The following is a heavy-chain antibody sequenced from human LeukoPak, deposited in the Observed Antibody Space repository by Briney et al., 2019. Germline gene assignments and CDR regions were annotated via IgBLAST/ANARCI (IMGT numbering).Heavy chain of an antibody. D-gene: IGHD7-27*01. CDR1: GGSISSYY. CDR2: AYYSRTT. Sequence: SETLSLTCTVSGGSISSYYWSWIRQPPGKGLEWIGYAYYSRTTNYNPSPKSRVTISVDTSKNQFSLKLSSVTAADTAVYYCAREGWGYYFDFWGQGTLVTVSS. V-gene: IGHV4-59*01. J-gene: IGHJ4*02. CDR3: AREGWGYYFDF.